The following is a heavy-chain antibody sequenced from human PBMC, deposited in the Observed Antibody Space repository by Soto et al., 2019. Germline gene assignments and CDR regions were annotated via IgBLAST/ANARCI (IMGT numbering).Heavy chain of an antibody. CDR1: GRTYSSHT. J-gene: IGHJ6*03. Sequence: SVKVSCKASGRTYSSHTINWGRQAPGQGLEWMGRIIPILGIANYAQKFQGRATITADKSTSTAYMQLNSLRAGDTAVYYCARDATAMVKDYYYYMDVWGKGTTVTVSS. V-gene: IGHV1-69*04. CDR2: IIPILGIA. D-gene: IGHD5-18*01. CDR3: ARDATAMVKDYYYYMDV.